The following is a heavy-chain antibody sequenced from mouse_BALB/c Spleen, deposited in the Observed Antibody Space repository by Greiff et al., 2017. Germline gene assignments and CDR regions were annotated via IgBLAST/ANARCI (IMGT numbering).Heavy chain of an antibody. CDR2: ISSGSSTI. CDR1: GFTFSSFG. V-gene: IGHV5-17*02. D-gene: IGHD1-2*01. J-gene: IGHJ1*01. CDR3: ARGPLLRLHYWYFDV. Sequence: EVMLVESGGGLVQPGGSRKLSCAASGFTFSSFGMHWVRQAPEKGLEWVAYISSGSSTIYYADTVKGRFTISRDNPKNTLFLQMTSLRSEDTAMYYCARGPLLRLHYWYFDVWGAGTTVTVSS.